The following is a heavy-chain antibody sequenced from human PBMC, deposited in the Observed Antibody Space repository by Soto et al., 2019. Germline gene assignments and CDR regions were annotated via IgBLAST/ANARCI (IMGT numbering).Heavy chain of an antibody. J-gene: IGHJ4*02. D-gene: IGHD4-17*01. CDR2: ISYDGSNK. Sequence: QVQLLESGGGVVQPGRSLRLSCAASGFTFSSYAMHWVRQAPGKGLEWVAVISYDGSNKYYADSVKGRFTISRDNSKNTLYLQMNSLRAEDTAVYYCARDLSYYGETSSFDYWGQGTLVTVSS. V-gene: IGHV3-30-3*01. CDR1: GFTFSSYA. CDR3: ARDLSYYGETSSFDY.